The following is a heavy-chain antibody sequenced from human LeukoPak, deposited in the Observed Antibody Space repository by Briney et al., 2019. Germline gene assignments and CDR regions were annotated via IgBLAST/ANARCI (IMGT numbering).Heavy chain of an antibody. J-gene: IGHJ6*03. D-gene: IGHD3-16*01. Sequence: SETLSLTCTVSGYSISSGYYWGWLRQPPGKGLEWIGSIYHSGSTYYNPSLKSRVTISVDTSKNQFSLKLSSVTAADTAVYYCARGSNVGVYYYYYMDVWGKGTTVTVSS. CDR1: GYSISSGYY. V-gene: IGHV4-38-2*02. CDR3: ARGSNVGVYYYYYMDV. CDR2: IYHSGST.